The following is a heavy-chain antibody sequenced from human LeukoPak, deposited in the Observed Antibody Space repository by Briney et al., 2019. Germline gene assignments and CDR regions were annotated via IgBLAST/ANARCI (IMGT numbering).Heavy chain of an antibody. Sequence: SETLSLTCTVSGGSISSYYWSWIRQPAGRGLEWIGHIYYSGSTTYNPSLKSRLSISLDTSNNQFSLKLRSVTAADTAVYYCAGDYGSGSYRFDYWGQGTLVTVSS. D-gene: IGHD3-10*01. V-gene: IGHV4-59*12. CDR2: IYYSGST. J-gene: IGHJ4*02. CDR1: GGSISSYY. CDR3: AGDYGSGSYRFDY.